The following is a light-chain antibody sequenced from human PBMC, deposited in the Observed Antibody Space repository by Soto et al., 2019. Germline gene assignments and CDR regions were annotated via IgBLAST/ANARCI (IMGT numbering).Light chain of an antibody. V-gene: IGLV1-47*01. CDR2: RNN. J-gene: IGLJ1*01. CDR1: SSNIGSNF. CDR3: AAWGDSLSGYV. Sequence: QSVLTQPPSASGTPGQRVTISCSGSSSNIGSNFVYWYQQLPGTAPKLLIYRNNQRPSGVPDRFSGSKSDTSASLAISGLRSEDEDAYYCAAWGDSLSGYVFGTGTKLTVL.